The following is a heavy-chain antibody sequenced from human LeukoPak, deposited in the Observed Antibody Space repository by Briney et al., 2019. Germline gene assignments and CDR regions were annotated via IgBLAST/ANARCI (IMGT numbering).Heavy chain of an antibody. J-gene: IGHJ4*02. Sequence: GGTLRLSCAASGFTFSSYGMSWVRQAPGKGLEWVSGISPSGGGTYYADSVKGRFTISRDDSKNTLSLQMNSLRVEDTALYYCAQDIAWGAFEHWGQGTLVTVSS. CDR2: ISPSGGGT. CDR1: GFTFSSYG. CDR3: AQDIAWGAFEH. V-gene: IGHV3-23*01. D-gene: IGHD7-27*01.